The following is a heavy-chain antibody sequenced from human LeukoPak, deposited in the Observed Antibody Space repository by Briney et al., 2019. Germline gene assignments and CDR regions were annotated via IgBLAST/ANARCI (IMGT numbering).Heavy chain of an antibody. CDR1: GFTFSSYW. CDR3: ARDCLSGAGILIGFYPNDH. V-gene: IGHV3-7*01. CDR2: IKQDGSEK. D-gene: IGHD3-9*01. Sequence: TGGSLRLSCAASGFTFSSYWMSWVRQAPGKGLEWVANIKQDGSEKYYVDSVKGRFTISRDNAKNSLYLQMNSLRDEDTAVYYCARDCLSGAGILIGFYPNDHWGQGTLVTVSS. J-gene: IGHJ4*02.